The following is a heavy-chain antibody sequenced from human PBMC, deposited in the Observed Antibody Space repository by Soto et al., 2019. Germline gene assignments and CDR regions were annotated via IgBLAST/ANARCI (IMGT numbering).Heavy chain of an antibody. CDR1: GFTFSSYS. D-gene: IGHD5-18*01. J-gene: IGHJ4*02. Sequence: GESLKISCAASGFTFSSYSMNWVRQAPGKGLEWVSSISSSSSYIYYADSVKGRFTISRDNAKNSLYLQMNSLRAEDTAVYYCASLVTLGRGSDYWGQGTLVTVSS. V-gene: IGHV3-21*01. CDR3: ASLVTLGRGSDY. CDR2: ISSSSSYI.